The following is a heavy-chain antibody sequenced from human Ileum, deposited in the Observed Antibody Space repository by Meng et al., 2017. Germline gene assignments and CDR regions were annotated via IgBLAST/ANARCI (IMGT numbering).Heavy chain of an antibody. J-gene: IGHJ4*02. Sequence: SETLSFTCTVAGCSISSGSSYWSWIRQPAGKGLEWIGRIYGSGSTNYNPSLRSRVSTSVDMSKNQFSLNLSSVTAADTAVYYCARGLLVGNTVHYFDSWGQGTLVTVSS. CDR2: IYGSGST. CDR1: GCSISSGSSY. V-gene: IGHV4-61*02. CDR3: ARGLLVGNTVHYFDS. D-gene: IGHD1-26*01.